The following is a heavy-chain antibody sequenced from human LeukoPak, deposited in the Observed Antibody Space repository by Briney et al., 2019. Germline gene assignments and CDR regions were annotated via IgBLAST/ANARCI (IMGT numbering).Heavy chain of an antibody. CDR1: GGSISNYY. CDR3: ASHVSYAFDI. J-gene: IGHJ3*02. CDR2: IYYSGST. Sequence: SETLSLTCTVSGGSISNYYWSWIRQPPGKELEWIGYIYYSGSTNYNPSLKSRVTISVDMSKNQFSLKLSSVTAADTAVYYCASHVSYAFDIWGQGTMVTVSS. V-gene: IGHV4-59*01.